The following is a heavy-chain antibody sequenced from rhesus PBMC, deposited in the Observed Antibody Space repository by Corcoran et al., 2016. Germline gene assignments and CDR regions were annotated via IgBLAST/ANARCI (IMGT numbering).Heavy chain of an antibody. CDR3: ATGIGSVVDY. CDR2: VDPEDGEA. Sequence: EVQLVQSGAEVKKPGASVKIACKASGYTFTDYYLHWVRQALGKGLEWMGRVDPEDGEAIHVQKFQDRVTITADTSTDTAYMELSSLRSEDTAVYYCATGIGSVVDYWGQGVLVTVSS. V-gene: IGHV1-111*02. CDR1: GYTFTDYY. D-gene: IGHD4-29*01. J-gene: IGHJ4*01.